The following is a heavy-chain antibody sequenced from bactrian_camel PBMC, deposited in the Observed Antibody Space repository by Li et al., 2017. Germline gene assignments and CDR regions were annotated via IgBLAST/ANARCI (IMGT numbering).Heavy chain of an antibody. D-gene: IGHD3*01. J-gene: IGHJ4*01. V-gene: IGHV3S40*01. CDR1: GFTFSTYV. CDR2: TSWNGDNT. CDR3: AAELQYYPGWYNY. Sequence: QLVESGGGLEQPGGSLRLSCAASGFTFSTYVMSWVRQAPGKGLEWVSTTSWNGDNTNYADSVNGQFTMSRDNIKTTVYLQMDNLKPEDTAKYYCAAELQYYPGWYNYWGQGTQVTVS.